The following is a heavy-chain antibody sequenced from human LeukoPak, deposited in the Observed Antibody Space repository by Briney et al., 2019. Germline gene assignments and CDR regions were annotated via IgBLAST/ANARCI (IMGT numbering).Heavy chain of an antibody. D-gene: IGHD3-10*01. V-gene: IGHV4-34*01. J-gene: IGHJ6*02. CDR1: GGSFSGYY. Sequence: PSETLSLTCAVYGGSFSGYYWSWIRQPPGKGLEWIGEINHSGSTNYNPFLKSRVTISVDTSKNQFSLKLSAVTAADTAVYYCARGQGSGSYVQGGYYYGMDVWGQGTTVTVSS. CDR2: INHSGST. CDR3: ARGQGSGSYVQGGYYYGMDV.